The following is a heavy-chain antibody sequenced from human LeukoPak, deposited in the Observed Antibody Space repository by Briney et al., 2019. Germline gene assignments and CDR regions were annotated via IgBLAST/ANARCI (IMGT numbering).Heavy chain of an antibody. CDR1: GGSISSYY. D-gene: IGHD3/OR15-3a*01. Sequence: SETLSLTCTVSGGSISSYYWSWIRQPPGKGLEWIGYIYYSGSTNYNPSLKSRVTISVDTSKNQFSLKLSSVTAADTAVYYCARGRSRWTGYSNWFDPWGQGTLVTASS. CDR2: IYYSGST. V-gene: IGHV4-59*01. CDR3: ARGRSRWTGYSNWFDP. J-gene: IGHJ5*02.